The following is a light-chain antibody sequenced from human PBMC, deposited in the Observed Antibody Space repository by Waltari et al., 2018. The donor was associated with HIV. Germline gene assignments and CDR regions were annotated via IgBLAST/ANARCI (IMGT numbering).Light chain of an antibody. CDR2: TND. Sequence: QSVLSQAPSASGTPGQSVAISCSGHTSKIGRHAVNWYPQLPGTAPKLLIHTNDQRPSGVPDRFSGSKSGTSASLAISGLQSADESDYYCATWDDSLNGPVFGGGTKLTVL. CDR3: ATWDDSLNGPV. CDR1: TSKIGRHA. V-gene: IGLV1-44*01. J-gene: IGLJ2*01.